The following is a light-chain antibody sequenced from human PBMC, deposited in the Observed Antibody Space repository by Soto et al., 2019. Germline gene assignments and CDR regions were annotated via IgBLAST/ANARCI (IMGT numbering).Light chain of an antibody. Sequence: TQSPSTLSASVGDRVIITCRASQSVSGWLAWFQQKPGQAPRLLIYGASSRATGITDRFSGSGSGTDFTLTISRLEPEDFAVYYCQQYGSSPYTFGQGTKLEIK. V-gene: IGKV3-20*01. J-gene: IGKJ2*01. CDR2: GAS. CDR1: QSVSGW. CDR3: QQYGSSPYT.